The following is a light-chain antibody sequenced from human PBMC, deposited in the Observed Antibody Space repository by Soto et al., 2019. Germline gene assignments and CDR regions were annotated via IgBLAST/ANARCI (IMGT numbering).Light chain of an antibody. V-gene: IGLV2-14*03. CDR1: SSDVGAYIY. CDR3: SAYSDIDTKV. J-gene: IGLJ1*01. Sequence: QSVLTQPASVSGSPGQSITISCGGTSSDVGAYIYVSWYQQFPGKAPKLILYEVNNRPSGVSNRFSGSKSGTTASLTISGLQPEDEADYYCSAYSDIDTKVFGTGTKATV. CDR2: EVN.